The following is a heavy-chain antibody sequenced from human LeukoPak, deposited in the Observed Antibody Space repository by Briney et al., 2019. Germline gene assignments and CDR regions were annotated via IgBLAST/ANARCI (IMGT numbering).Heavy chain of an antibody. D-gene: IGHD3-22*01. CDR2: IYYSGST. V-gene: IGHV4-59*01. CDR3: ARMDDYYDSSGLDY. CDR1: GGSISSYY. Sequence: PSETLSLTCTVSGGSISSYYWSWIRQPPGKGLEWIGYIYYSGSTNYNPSLKSRVTISVDTSKNQFSLKLGSVTAADTAVYYCARMDDYYDSSGLDYWGQGTLVTVSS. J-gene: IGHJ4*02.